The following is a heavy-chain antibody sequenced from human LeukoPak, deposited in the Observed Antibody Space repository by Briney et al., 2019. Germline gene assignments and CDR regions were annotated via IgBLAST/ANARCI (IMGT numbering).Heavy chain of an antibody. Sequence: SGPTLVKPPQTLTLTCTFSGFSLSTSGVGVGWIRQPPGKALEWLALIYWDDDKRYSPSLKSRLTITKDTSKNQVVLTMTNMDPVDTATYYCAHSRDDMVRGNFDYWGQGTLVTVSS. CDR3: AHSRDDMVRGNFDY. D-gene: IGHD3-10*01. CDR2: IYWDDDK. V-gene: IGHV2-5*02. J-gene: IGHJ4*02. CDR1: GFSLSTSGVG.